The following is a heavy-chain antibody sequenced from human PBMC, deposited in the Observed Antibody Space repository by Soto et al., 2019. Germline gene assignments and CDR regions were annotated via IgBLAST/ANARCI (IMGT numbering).Heavy chain of an antibody. J-gene: IGHJ4*02. CDR1: GYSFNTYG. Sequence: ASVKVSCKASGYSFNTYGVAWVRQAPGQGLEWMGWISGYNVNFMYAEKVEERVNMTTDTSTNTAYMELRSLRSDDTAIYYCAREVDIVPTPGGDYWGQGTLVTVSS. CDR3: AREVDIVPTPGGDY. CDR2: ISGYNVNF. D-gene: IGHD5-12*01. V-gene: IGHV1-18*04.